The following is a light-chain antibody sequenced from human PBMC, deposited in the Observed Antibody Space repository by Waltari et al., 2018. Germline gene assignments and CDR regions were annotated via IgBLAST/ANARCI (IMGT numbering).Light chain of an antibody. CDR3: QQYYSTPLT. Sequence: DIVMTKSPESLAVSLGERATLTCKSSRNVLSSSNNKNYLAWYQQKPGQPPKLLIYWASTRESGVPARFTGSGSGTDFTLTISSLQAEDVAVYYCQQYYSTPLTFGGGTKVEIK. CDR2: WAS. V-gene: IGKV4-1*01. J-gene: IGKJ4*01. CDR1: RNVLSSSNNKNY.